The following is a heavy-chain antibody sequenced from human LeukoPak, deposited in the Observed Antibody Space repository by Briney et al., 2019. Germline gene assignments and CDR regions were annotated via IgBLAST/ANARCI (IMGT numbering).Heavy chain of an antibody. CDR2: IYYTGTT. J-gene: IGHJ4*02. V-gene: IGHV4-39*07. D-gene: IGHD3-3*02. Sequence: SQTLSLTCTVSGGSIGSSSNYWGWIRQPPGEGLEWSGNIYYTGTTYYNPSLKSRVTISVDTSKNQFSLRLSSVTAADTAVYYCARDYHLAVGRLVQFDNWGQGTLVTVSS. CDR3: ARDYHLAVGRLVQFDN. CDR1: GGSIGSSSNY.